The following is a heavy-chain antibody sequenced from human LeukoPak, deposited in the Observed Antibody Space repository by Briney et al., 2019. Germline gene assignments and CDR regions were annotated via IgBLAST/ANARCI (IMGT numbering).Heavy chain of an antibody. CDR2: IWYDGSNK. Sequence: PGGSLRLSCAVSGFNFSHYGMHWVRQAPAKGLEWVAIIWYDGSNKYYADSVKGRFTISRDNSKNTLYLQMNSLRAEDTAVYYCATGHIVGPNDYWGRGTLVTVSS. J-gene: IGHJ4*02. CDR1: GFNFSHYG. D-gene: IGHD1-26*01. CDR3: ATGHIVGPNDY. V-gene: IGHV3-33*01.